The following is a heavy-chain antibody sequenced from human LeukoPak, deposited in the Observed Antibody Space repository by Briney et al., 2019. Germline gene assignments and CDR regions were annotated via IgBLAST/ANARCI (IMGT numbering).Heavy chain of an antibody. CDR1: GFTFSIYA. J-gene: IGHJ4*02. V-gene: IGHV3-23*01. D-gene: IGHD3-22*01. CDR2: ITSSGETT. CDR3: ARDRPNYYGANGHYYRRDGDY. Sequence: GGSLRLSCGASGFTFSIYAMSWVRQAPGKGLEWVSSITSSGETTYYAGSVKGQFTISRDNSKNTVYLQMNSLRAEDTAVYYCARDRPNYYGANGHYYRRDGDYWGQGTPVTVSS.